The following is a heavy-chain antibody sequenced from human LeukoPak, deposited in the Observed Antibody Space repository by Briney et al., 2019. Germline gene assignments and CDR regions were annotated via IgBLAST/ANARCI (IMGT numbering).Heavy chain of an antibody. J-gene: IGHJ6*03. D-gene: IGHD4-11*01. CDR1: GGSISSSSYY. V-gene: IGHV4-39*07. CDR2: IYYSGST. CDR3: ARDTYSLMDV. Sequence: SETLSLTCTVSGGSISSSSYYWGWIRQPPGKGLEWIGSIYYSGSTYYNPSLKSRVTISVDTSTNQFSLKLSSVTAADTAVYYCARDTYSLMDVWGKGTTVTVSS.